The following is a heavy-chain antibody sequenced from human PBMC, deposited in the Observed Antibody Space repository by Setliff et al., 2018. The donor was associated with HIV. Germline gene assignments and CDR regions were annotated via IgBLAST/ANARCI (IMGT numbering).Heavy chain of an antibody. Sequence: SETLSLTCTVSGGSINSYYWNWIRQSPGKGLEWIGYIGYNGDTSYNPSLNSRVTLSVDRSKNQFSLKLSSVSAADTAVYFCARWGASGGRQDWNAFDMWGQGTMVTVSS. J-gene: IGHJ3*02. D-gene: IGHD2-15*01. CDR3: ARWGASGGRQDWNAFDM. CDR1: GGSINSYY. CDR2: IGYNGDT. V-gene: IGHV4-59*01.